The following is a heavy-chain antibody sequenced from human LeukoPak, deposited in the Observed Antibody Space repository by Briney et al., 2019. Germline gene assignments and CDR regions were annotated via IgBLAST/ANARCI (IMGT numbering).Heavy chain of an antibody. D-gene: IGHD6-13*01. CDR1: GFTFSDYY. CDR3: ARENVDSSSWYRSVNWFDP. CDR2: ISSSSSYT. V-gene: IGHV3-11*05. J-gene: IGHJ5*02. Sequence: GGSLRLSCAASGFTFSDYYMSRIRQAPGKGLEWVSYISSSSSYTNYADSVKGRFTISGDNAKNSLYLQMNSLRAEDTAVYYCARENVDSSSWYRSVNWFDPWGQGTLVTVSS.